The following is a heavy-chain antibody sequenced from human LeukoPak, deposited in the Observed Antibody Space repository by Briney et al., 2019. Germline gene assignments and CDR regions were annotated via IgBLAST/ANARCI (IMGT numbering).Heavy chain of an antibody. D-gene: IGHD6-6*01. V-gene: IGHV3-23*01. J-gene: IGHJ4*02. CDR1: GFTFSSYP. Sequence: GGSLRLSCAASGFTFSSYPMTWVRQAPGKGPEWVSFISDSGGIAYYADSVKGRFTISRDNSKNTLYLQMNSLRAEDTAVYYCAKNTQYSGYYDCWGQGTLVAVSS. CDR3: AKNTQYSGYYDC. CDR2: ISDSGGIA.